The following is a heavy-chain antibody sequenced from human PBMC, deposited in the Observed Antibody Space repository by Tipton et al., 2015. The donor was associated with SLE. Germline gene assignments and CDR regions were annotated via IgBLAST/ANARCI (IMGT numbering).Heavy chain of an antibody. CDR3: AKDTGHDTFTL. J-gene: IGHJ3*01. D-gene: IGHD3-22*01. Sequence: TLSLTCTVSNGSISSYFCGWVRQPPGKGREWIGYAYASGFTNYNSSLRSRLSISVDSSKNQFSLKLSSVTAADTAIYYCAKDTGHDTFTLWGQGTLVTVSS. CDR1: NGSISSYF. V-gene: IGHV4-4*08. CDR2: AYASGFT.